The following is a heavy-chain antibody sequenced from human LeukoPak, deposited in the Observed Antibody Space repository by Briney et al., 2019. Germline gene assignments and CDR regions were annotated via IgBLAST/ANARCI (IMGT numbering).Heavy chain of an antibody. J-gene: IGHJ6*03. CDR2: INPDSGDT. V-gene: IGHV1-2*02. CDR1: GYTFTGYY. Sequence: ASVKVSCKASGYTFTGYYIYWVRQAPGQGLEWMGWINPDSGDTRYAQKFQGRVTMTRDMSSTTVHMEFSGLRSDDTAVFYCARMMVVRNRYYSYSMDVWGQGTTVTISS. CDR3: ARMMVVRNRYYSYSMDV. D-gene: IGHD3-10*01.